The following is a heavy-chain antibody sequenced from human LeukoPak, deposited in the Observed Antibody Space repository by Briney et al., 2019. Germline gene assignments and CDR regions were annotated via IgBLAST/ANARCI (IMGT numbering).Heavy chain of an antibody. D-gene: IGHD3-16*01. CDR2: IYYSGST. V-gene: IGHV4-59*08. CDR1: GGSISSYY. CDR3: ARHSWGGYWFDP. Sequence: SETLSLTCTVSGGSISSYYWSWIRQPPGKGLEWIGYIYYSGSTNYNPSLKSRVTISVDTSKNQFSLKLSSVTAADTAVYYCARHSWGGYWFDPWGQGTLVTVSS. J-gene: IGHJ5*02.